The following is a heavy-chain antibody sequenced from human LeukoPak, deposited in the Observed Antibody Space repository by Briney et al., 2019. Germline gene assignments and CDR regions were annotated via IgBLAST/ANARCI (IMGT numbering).Heavy chain of an antibody. V-gene: IGHV3-33*01. CDR3: ARDQRRFGELLKFDY. CDR2: IWYDGRNK. Sequence: GRSLRLSCAASGFTFSSYGMHWVRQAPGKGLEWVAVIWYDGRNKFYADSLKGRFTISRDNSKNTLYLQMNSLRAEDTAVYYCARDQRRFGELLKFDYWGQGTLVTVSS. D-gene: IGHD3-10*01. J-gene: IGHJ4*02. CDR1: GFTFSSYG.